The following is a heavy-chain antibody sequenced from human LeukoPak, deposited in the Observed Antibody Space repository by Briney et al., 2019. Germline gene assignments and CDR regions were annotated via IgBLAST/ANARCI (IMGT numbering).Heavy chain of an antibody. Sequence: GGSLRLSCAASGFTFSDAWVSWVRQAPGMGLEWVGRIKTKADGGTTDYAAPVKGRFTISRDDSSGTPYLLMNSLKTEDTAVYYCSTSLRGSDCCLDYWGQGTLVAVSS. CDR3: STSLRGSDCCLDY. J-gene: IGHJ4*02. D-gene: IGHD2-21*02. CDR1: GFTFSDAW. CDR2: IKTKADGGTT. V-gene: IGHV3-15*01.